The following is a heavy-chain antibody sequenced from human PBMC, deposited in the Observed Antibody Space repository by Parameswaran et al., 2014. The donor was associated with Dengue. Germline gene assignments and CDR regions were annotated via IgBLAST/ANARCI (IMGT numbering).Heavy chain of an antibody. J-gene: IGHJ4*02. V-gene: IGHV4-39*02. D-gene: IGHD6-19*01. Sequence: WIRQPPGKGLEWIGTIYYSGSTYYNPSLKSRVTISVDTSKNQFSLKVSYVTAADTAVYYCAREPTSSGYYYFDYWGQGTLVTVSS. CDR3: AREPTSSGYYYFDY. CDR2: IYYSGST.